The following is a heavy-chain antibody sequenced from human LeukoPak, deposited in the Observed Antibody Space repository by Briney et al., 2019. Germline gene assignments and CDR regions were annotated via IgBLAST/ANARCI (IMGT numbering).Heavy chain of an antibody. CDR3: TTDRYFDWLFFDY. CDR2: ISNSGDST. V-gene: IGHV3-23*01. Sequence: GGSLRLSCAAAGFTFSSYAMSWVRQAPGKGLEWVSGISNSGDSTYYADSVKGRFTISRGNSKNTLYLQMNSLRAEDTAVYYCTTDRYFDWLFFDYWGQGTLVTVSS. CDR1: GFTFSSYA. D-gene: IGHD3-9*01. J-gene: IGHJ4*02.